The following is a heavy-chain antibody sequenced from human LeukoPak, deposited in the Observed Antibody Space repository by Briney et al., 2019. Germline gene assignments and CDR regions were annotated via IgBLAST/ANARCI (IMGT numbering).Heavy chain of an antibody. CDR1: GYSFTSHY. V-gene: IGHV1-46*01. J-gene: IGHJ4*02. CDR2: INPSGGST. D-gene: IGHD2-2*01. Sequence: ASVKVSCKASGYSFTSHYLHWVRQAPGQGLEWMGIINPSGGSTSYAQKFQGRVTMTRDTSTSTVYMELSSLRSEDTAVYYCARDRRREEVPAAHHRDYWGQGTLVTVSS. CDR3: ARDRRREEVPAAHHRDY.